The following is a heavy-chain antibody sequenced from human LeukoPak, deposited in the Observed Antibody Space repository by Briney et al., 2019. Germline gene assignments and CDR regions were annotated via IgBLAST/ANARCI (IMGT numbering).Heavy chain of an antibody. Sequence: PGGSLRLSCAASGFTFGSYSMNWVRQAPGKGLEWVSYISSSSSTIYYADSVKGRFTISRDNAKNSLYLQMNSLRDEDTAVYYCARDDPCGGDCCSFDYWGQGTLVTVSS. CDR3: ARDDPCGGDCCSFDY. V-gene: IGHV3-48*02. J-gene: IGHJ4*02. CDR1: GFTFGSYS. CDR2: ISSSSSTI. D-gene: IGHD2-21*02.